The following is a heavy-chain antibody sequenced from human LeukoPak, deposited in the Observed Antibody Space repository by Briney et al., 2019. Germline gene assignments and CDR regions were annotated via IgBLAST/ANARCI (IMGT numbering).Heavy chain of an antibody. D-gene: IGHD3-10*01. CDR3: ARDKGWDGSGNYPFDD. J-gene: IGHJ4*02. V-gene: IGHV1-69*04. CDR2: IIPILGIK. CDR1: GGTFSSYG. Sequence: ASVKVSCKASGGTFSSYGINWVRQAPGQGLEYMGRIIPILGIKDYAQKFQGRVTITADKSTSTAYMELSSLRSEDTAVYYCARDKGWDGSGNYPFDDWGQGTLVTVSS.